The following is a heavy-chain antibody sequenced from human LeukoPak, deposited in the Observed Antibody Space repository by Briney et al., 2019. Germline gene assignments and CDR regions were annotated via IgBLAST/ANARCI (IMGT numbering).Heavy chain of an antibody. V-gene: IGHV3-7*03. CDR1: GFPFSSYG. Sequence: PGGSLRLSCAASGFPFSSYGMHWVRQAPGKGLEWVANINKDGGEKYYVDFVKGRFTISRDNAKNSLYLQMNSLRADDTAVYYCVKDSPPRYSGSPPAYWGQGTLVTVSS. J-gene: IGHJ4*02. CDR2: INKDGGEK. CDR3: VKDSPPRYSGSPPAY. D-gene: IGHD1-26*01.